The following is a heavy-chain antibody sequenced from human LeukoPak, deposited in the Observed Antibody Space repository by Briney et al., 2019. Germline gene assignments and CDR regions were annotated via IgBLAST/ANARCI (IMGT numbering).Heavy chain of an antibody. D-gene: IGHD3-22*01. CDR2: ISGSGGST. Sequence: GGSLRLSCAASGFTFSSYAMRWVRQAPGKGLEWVSAISGSGGSTYYADSVKGRFTISRDNSKNTLYLQMNSLRAEDTAVYYCAKDLFSMIVADFDYWGQGTLVTVSS. CDR1: GFTFSSYA. CDR3: AKDLFSMIVADFDY. J-gene: IGHJ4*02. V-gene: IGHV3-23*01.